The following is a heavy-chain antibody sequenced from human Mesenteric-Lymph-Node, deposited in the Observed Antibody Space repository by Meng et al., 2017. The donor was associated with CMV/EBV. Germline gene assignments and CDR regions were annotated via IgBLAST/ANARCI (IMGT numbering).Heavy chain of an antibody. V-gene: IGHV3-74*01. CDR1: GFTFSSYW. CDR3: AREEAAADYYYYYGMDV. D-gene: IGHD6-25*01. J-gene: IGHJ6*02. CDR2: INSDGSST. Sequence: GGSLRLSCAASGFTFSSYWMHWVRQAPGKGLVWVSRINSDGSSTSYADSVKGRFTISRDNAKNTLYLQMNSLRAEDTAVYYCAREEAAADYYYYYGMDVWGQGTTVTVSS.